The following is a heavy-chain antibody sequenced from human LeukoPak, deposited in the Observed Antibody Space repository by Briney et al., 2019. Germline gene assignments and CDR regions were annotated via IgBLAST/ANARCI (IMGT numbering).Heavy chain of an antibody. D-gene: IGHD5-24*01. CDR2: IWYDGSNK. Sequence: PGRSLRLSCAASGFTFSSHGMHWVRQAPGKGLEWVAVIWYDGSNKYYADSVKGRFTISRDNSKNTLYLQMNSLRAEDTAVYYCARQDGYNPDYWGQGTLVTVSS. J-gene: IGHJ4*02. CDR1: GFTFSSHG. CDR3: ARQDGYNPDY. V-gene: IGHV3-33*01.